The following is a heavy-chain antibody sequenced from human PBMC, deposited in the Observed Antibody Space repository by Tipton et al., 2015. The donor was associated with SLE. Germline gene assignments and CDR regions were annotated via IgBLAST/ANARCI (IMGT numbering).Heavy chain of an antibody. Sequence: QVQLVQSGAEVKKPGSSVKVSCKASGGTFSSYTFSWLRQAPGQGLEWMGRIIPILGIANYAQKFQGRVTITADKSTSTAYMELSSLRSEDTAVYYCASPKGGYWGQGTLVTVSS. CDR2: IIPILGIA. CDR1: GGTFSSYT. CDR3: ASPKGGY. J-gene: IGHJ4*02. D-gene: IGHD2-15*01. V-gene: IGHV1-69*09.